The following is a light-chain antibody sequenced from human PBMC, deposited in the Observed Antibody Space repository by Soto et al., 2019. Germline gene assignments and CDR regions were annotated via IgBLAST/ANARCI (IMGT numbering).Light chain of an antibody. CDR2: GAS. J-gene: IGKJ5*01. CDR1: QSVSSN. V-gene: IGKV3-20*01. CDR3: HHYGSSPLT. Sequence: EIVMTQSPTILSLSQGERATLSCRASQSVSSNLAWYQQKPGQAPRLLVFGASSRVLGIPDRFSGSGSGTDFTLTISRLEPEDFAVYYCHHYGSSPLTFGQGTRLEIK.